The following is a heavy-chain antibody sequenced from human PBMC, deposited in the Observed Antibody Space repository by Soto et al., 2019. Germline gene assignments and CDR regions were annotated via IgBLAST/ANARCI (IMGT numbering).Heavy chain of an antibody. CDR2: INWNGGST. J-gene: IGHJ3*02. V-gene: IGHV3-20*04. CDR1: GFTFDDYG. CDR3: ARVGVVAAKDAFDI. Sequence: TASGFTFDDYGMSWVRQAPGKGLEWGSGINWNGGSTGYADSVKGRFTISRDNAKNSLYLQMNSLRAEDTALYYCARVGVVAAKDAFDIWGQGTMVTVS. D-gene: IGHD2-15*01.